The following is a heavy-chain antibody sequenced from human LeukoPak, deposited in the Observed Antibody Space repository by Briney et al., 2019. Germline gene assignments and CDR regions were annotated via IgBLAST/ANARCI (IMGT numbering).Heavy chain of an antibody. V-gene: IGHV1-2*02. J-gene: IGHJ4*02. CDR3: ARVSLFFGVVPFAY. CDR2: INPNSGGT. Sequence: EASVKVSCKASGYTLTGYYMHWVRQAPGQGLEWMGWINPNSGGTNYAQKFQGRGTMTRDTSISTAYMELSRLRSDDTAVYYCARVSLFFGVVPFAYWDQGTLVTVSS. D-gene: IGHD3-3*01. CDR1: GYTLTGYY.